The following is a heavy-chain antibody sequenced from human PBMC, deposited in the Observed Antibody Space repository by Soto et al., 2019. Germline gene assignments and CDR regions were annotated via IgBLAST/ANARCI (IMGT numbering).Heavy chain of an antibody. CDR3: VREGRGSFDF. V-gene: IGHV3-23*01. Sequence: PGGSLRLSCAASGFIFTNYAMNWVRQAPGKGLEWVSVIGGRGNSEYYADSVQGRFTISRDNSKNTLSRQMSSLTADDTAIYYCVREGRGSFDFWGRGTMVTVSS. J-gene: IGHJ3*01. CDR1: GFIFTNYA. D-gene: IGHD5-12*01. CDR2: IGGRGNSE.